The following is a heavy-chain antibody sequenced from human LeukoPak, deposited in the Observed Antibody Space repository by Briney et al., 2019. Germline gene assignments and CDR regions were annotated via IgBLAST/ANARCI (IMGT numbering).Heavy chain of an antibody. V-gene: IGHV3-7*01. CDR1: GFTFSSYS. CDR2: IKPTGSDK. Sequence: GGSLRLSCAASGFTFSSYSMNWVRQAPGKGLEWVANIKPTGSDKYYVDSVKGRFTMSRDNAKTSLYLQMNSLRVEDTAVYYCARGGYSRGYFDYWGQGTLVTVS. D-gene: IGHD5-18*01. J-gene: IGHJ4*02. CDR3: ARGGYSRGYFDY.